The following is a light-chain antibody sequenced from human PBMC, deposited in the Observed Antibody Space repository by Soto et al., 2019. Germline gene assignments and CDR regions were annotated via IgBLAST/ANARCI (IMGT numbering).Light chain of an antibody. J-gene: IGLJ2*01. CDR2: DTN. Sequence: VLTQPPSVSAAPGQKVIISCSGSSSNIGNNYVSWYQHLPATAPKLLIYDTNKRPSGIPDRFSGSKSGTSATLGTTGLQTGDEADYYCGTWDSSLSVVLFGGGTQLTVL. CDR1: SSNIGNNY. V-gene: IGLV1-51*01. CDR3: GTWDSSLSVVL.